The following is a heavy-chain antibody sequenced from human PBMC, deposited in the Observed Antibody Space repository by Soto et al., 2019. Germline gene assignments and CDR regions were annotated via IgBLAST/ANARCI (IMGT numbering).Heavy chain of an antibody. CDR3: ARARVMITFGGVIVPYYMDV. V-gene: IGHV1-3*01. CDR2: INAGNGNT. Sequence: ASVKVSFKASGYTFTSYAMHWVRQAPGQRLEWMGWINAGNGNTKYSQKFQGRVTITRDTSASTAYMELSSLRSEDTAVYYCARARVMITFGGVIVPYYMDVWGKGTTVTVSS. CDR1: GYTFTSYA. D-gene: IGHD3-16*02. J-gene: IGHJ6*03.